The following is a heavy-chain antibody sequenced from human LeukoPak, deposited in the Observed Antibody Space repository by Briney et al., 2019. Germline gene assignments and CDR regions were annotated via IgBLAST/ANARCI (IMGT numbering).Heavy chain of an antibody. Sequence: SETLSLTCSVSGGSMSSGTYYWGWIRQPPGKGLEWIGSIYYSGSSYYNPSLRSRVTISIDTSKNQFSLKLNSVTAADTAVYYCARVPPDYNILSGYYRTWFDPWGQGTLITVSS. CDR1: GGSMSSGTYY. CDR3: ARVPPDYNILSGYYRTWFDP. J-gene: IGHJ5*02. D-gene: IGHD3-9*01. CDR2: IYYSGSS. V-gene: IGHV4-39*07.